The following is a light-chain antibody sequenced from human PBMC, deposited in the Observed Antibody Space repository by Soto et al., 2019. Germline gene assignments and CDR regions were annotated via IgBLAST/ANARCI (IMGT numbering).Light chain of an antibody. Sequence: DIMMTQSPDSLAVSLGERATINCKSCQSVLYSSNNKNYLTWYQQKPGQPPKLLIYWASTRESGVPDRFSGSGSGTDFTLTISSLQAEDVAVYYCQQYYNTPYTFGQGTKLEIK. CDR3: QQYYNTPYT. CDR2: WAS. J-gene: IGKJ2*01. CDR1: QSVLYSSNNKNY. V-gene: IGKV4-1*01.